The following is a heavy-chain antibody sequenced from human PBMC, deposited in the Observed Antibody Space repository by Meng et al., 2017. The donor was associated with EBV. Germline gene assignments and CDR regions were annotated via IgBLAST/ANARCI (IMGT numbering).Heavy chain of an antibody. CDR2: IPSDASHNK. Sequence: VAAGGSVVPPWVSLRLSCAASGFTFSNYVFHWVRHAPGKGPEWVAIIPSDASHNKYYADSVKGRFTISRDNSKNTLYLQMNSLRTEDTAVYYCAKDLSGRFDPWGQGTLVTVSS. CDR1: GFTFSNYV. V-gene: IGHV3-30*18. J-gene: IGHJ5*02. D-gene: IGHD1-14*01. CDR3: AKDLSGRFDP.